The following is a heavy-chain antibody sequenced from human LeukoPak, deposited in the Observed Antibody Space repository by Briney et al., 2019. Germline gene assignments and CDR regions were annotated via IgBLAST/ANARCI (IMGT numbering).Heavy chain of an antibody. CDR3: ASPGASSSWYSPFDY. D-gene: IGHD6-13*01. CDR2: IIPIFGTA. V-gene: IGHV1-69*05. J-gene: IGHJ4*02. Sequence: SVKVSCKASGGTFISYAISWVRQAPGQGLEWMGRIIPIFGTANYAQKFQGRVTITTDESTSTAYMELSSLRSEDTAVYYCASPGASSSWYSPFDYWGQGTLVTVSS. CDR1: GGTFISYA.